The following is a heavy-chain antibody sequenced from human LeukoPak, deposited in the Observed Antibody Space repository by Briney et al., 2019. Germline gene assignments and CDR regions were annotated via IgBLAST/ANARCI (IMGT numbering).Heavy chain of an antibody. CDR3: AKVCYYDSSGLFDY. CDR1: GFTFSSYA. D-gene: IGHD3-22*01. J-gene: IGHJ4*02. CDR2: ISGRGGST. V-gene: IGHV3-23*01. Sequence: GGSLRLSCAASGFTFSSYAMSGVRQAPGKGLEWVSAISGRGGSTYYADSVKGRFTISRDISKKTLYLLMNGLRAEEKSVYYCAKVCYYDSSGLFDYWGQGTLVTVSS.